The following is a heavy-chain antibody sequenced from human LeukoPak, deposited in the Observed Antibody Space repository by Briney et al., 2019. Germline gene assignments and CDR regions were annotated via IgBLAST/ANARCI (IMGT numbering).Heavy chain of an antibody. V-gene: IGHV4-34*01. J-gene: IGHJ1*01. CDR2: INHSGST. CDR3: ARGLAVYAIDEYFQH. D-gene: IGHD2-8*01. CDR1: GGSFSGYY. Sequence: SETLSLTCADYGGSFSGYYWSWIRQPPGKGLEWIGEINHSGSTNYNPSLKSRVTISVATSKNQFSLKLRTMTAADTAVYYCARGLAVYAIDEYFQHWGQGTLVTVSS.